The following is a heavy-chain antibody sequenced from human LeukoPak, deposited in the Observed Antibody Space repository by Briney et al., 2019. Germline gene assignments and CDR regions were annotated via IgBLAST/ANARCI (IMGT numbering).Heavy chain of an antibody. CDR2: ISSGSSTI. Sequence: PGGSLRLSCAASGFTFSTYDMNWVRQAPGKGLEWLSYISSGSSTIYYADSVKGRFAISRDNAQNSLYLQMNSLRDEDTAVYYCASVPPGNYDNSGYSSAQFDYWGQGTLVTVSS. CDR3: ASVPPGNYDNSGYSSAQFDY. V-gene: IGHV3-48*02. D-gene: IGHD3-22*01. CDR1: GFTFSTYD. J-gene: IGHJ4*02.